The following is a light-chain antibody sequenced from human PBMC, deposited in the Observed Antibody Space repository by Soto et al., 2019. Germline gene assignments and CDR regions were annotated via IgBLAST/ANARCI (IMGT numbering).Light chain of an antibody. V-gene: IGKV3-20*01. CDR1: QSVSSTY. Sequence: EIVLTQSPGTLSLSPGERATLSCRASQSVSSTYLAWYQQKPGQAPRLLIYGASSRATGTPDRFSGSGSGTDFTLTISRLEPGDFAVYYCQQYDSSPIYTFGQGTKLEI. CDR2: GAS. J-gene: IGKJ2*01. CDR3: QQYDSSPIYT.